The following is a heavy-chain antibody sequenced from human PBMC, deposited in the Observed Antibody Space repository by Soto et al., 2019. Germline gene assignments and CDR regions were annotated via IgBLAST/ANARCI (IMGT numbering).Heavy chain of an antibody. CDR3: ARQYGSVFEF. J-gene: IGHJ4*02. CDR2: IYYSGST. CDR1: GGSISSYY. V-gene: IGHV4-59*01. D-gene: IGHD6-19*01. Sequence: QVQLQESGPGLVKPSETLSLTSTVCGGSISSYYWSWIRQPPGKGLEWIGYIYYSGSTNYTPSLTSRVTISIHTSKHQFSLKLRSVTAADTAVYYCARQYGSVFEFWGQGTLVTVSS.